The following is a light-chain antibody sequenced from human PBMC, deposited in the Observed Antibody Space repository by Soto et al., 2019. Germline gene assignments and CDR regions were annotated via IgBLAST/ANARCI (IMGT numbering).Light chain of an antibody. V-gene: IGKV3-15*01. J-gene: IGKJ2*01. CDR2: GAS. CDR1: QSVSSN. CDR3: QQYNDWPPYT. Sequence: EIVMTQSPAALSVSPGERATLSCRASQSVSSNLAWFQQKPGQAPRLLISGASTRATGIPARFSGSGSGTEFTLTISSLQSEDFAVYCRQQYNDWPPYTFGQGTKLEIK.